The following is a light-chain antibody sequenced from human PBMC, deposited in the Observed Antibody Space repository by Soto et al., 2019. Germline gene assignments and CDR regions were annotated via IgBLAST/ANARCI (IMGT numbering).Light chain of an antibody. CDR3: QEGYSTPWG. Sequence: IHMTKYKTNLSASVGDRFTITCRASQSISKYLNWYQQKPGKVPKLLIYAASTLQSGGPSRFSGSGSGTDFTLTICSLQAEDFASYYCQEGYSTPWGFG. V-gene: IGKV1-39*01. J-gene: IGKJ2*01. CDR2: AAS. CDR1: QSISKY.